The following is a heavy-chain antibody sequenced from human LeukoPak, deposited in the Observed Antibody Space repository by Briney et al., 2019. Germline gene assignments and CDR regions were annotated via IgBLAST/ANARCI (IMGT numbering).Heavy chain of an antibody. CDR3: ARAPVYCSSTSCYGWYFDL. D-gene: IGHD2-2*01. CDR2: INPSGGST. V-gene: IGHV1-46*01. Sequence: ASVKVSCKASGYTFTSYGISWVRQAPGQGLEWMGIINPSGGSTSYAQKFQGRVTMTRDTSTSTVYMELSSLRSEDTAVYYCARAPVYCSSTSCYGWYFDLWGRGTLVTVSS. J-gene: IGHJ2*01. CDR1: GYTFTSYG.